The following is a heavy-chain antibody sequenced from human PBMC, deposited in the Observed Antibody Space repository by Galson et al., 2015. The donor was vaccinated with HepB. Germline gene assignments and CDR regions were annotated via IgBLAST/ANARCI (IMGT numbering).Heavy chain of an antibody. V-gene: IGHV4-39*01. CDR3: ARPIDYYGSGSYGAFDI. J-gene: IGHJ3*02. CDR2: IYYSGST. CDR1: GGSISSSSYY. D-gene: IGHD3-10*01. Sequence: ETLSLTCTVSGGSISSSSYYWGWIRQPPGKGLEWIGSIYYSGSTYYNPSLKSRVTISVDTSKNQFSLKLSSVTAADTAVYYCARPIDYYGSGSYGAFDIWGQGTMVTVSS.